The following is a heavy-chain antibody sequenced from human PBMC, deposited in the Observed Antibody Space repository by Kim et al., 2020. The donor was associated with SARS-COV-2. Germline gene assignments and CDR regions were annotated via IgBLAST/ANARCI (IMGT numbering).Heavy chain of an antibody. CDR1: GYSISSGYY. D-gene: IGHD3-10*01. CDR2: IYHSGST. J-gene: IGHJ4*02. V-gene: IGHV4-38-2*02. CDR3: ARVTPLWFGELLIKSRPNFTDY. Sequence: SETLSLTCTVSGYSISSGYYWGWIRQPPGKGLEWIGSIYHSGSTYYNPSLKSRVTISVDTSKNQFSLKLSSVTAADTAVYYCARVTPLWFGELLIKSRPNFTDYWGQGTLVTVSS.